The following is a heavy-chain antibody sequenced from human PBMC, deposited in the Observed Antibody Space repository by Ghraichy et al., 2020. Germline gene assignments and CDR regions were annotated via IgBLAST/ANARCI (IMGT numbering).Heavy chain of an antibody. V-gene: IGHV3-66*01. CDR1: GFTVSSNY. J-gene: IGHJ6*02. D-gene: IGHD2-2*01. Sequence: GGSLRLSCAASGFTVSSNYMSWVRQAPGKGLEWVSVIYSGGSPYYADSVKGRFTISRDNSKNTLYLQMNSLRAEDTAVYYCARESSTTYYYGMDVWGQGTTVTVSS. CDR2: IYSGGSP. CDR3: ARESSTTYYYGMDV.